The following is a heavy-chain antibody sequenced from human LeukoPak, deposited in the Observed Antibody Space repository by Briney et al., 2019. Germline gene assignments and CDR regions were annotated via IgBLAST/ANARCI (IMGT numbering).Heavy chain of an antibody. CDR2: THNSGTT. V-gene: IGHV4-34*01. CDR3: ARRYYYNLGSFPFDF. Sequence: ASETLSLTCAVSGGPFSGYFWSWIRQSSGKGLEWIGETHNSGTTNYNPSLNSRVTISEDTSKNQFYLNLSSVTAADTAVYYCARRYYYNLGSFPFDFWGQGTLVTVSS. D-gene: IGHD3-10*01. CDR1: GGPFSGYF. J-gene: IGHJ4*02.